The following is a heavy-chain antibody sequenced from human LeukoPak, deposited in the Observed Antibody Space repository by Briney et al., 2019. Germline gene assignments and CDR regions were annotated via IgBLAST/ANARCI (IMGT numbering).Heavy chain of an antibody. Sequence: GGSLRLSCAASGFTFSSYAMHWVRQAPGKGLEWVAVISYDGSNKYYADSVKGRFTISRDNSKNTLYLQMNSLRAEDPAVYYCARGPLWFGETYNWFDPWGQGTLVTVSS. J-gene: IGHJ5*02. D-gene: IGHD3-10*01. CDR3: ARGPLWFGETYNWFDP. CDR2: ISYDGSNK. CDR1: GFTFSSYA. V-gene: IGHV3-30*04.